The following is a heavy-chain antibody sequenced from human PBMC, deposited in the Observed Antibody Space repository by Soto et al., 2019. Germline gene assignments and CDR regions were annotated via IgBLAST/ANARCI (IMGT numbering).Heavy chain of an antibody. CDR1: GDTFMNYA. Sequence: QVQLVQSGAEVAKPGSSVKVSCKASGDTFMNYAMSWVRQGPRQGLEWMGGIIPLFGSLKYAQKFQDRVKITADDSTSTVYMEVRSLRADDTGVYYCARGQVAGNFYNYGIDVWGQGTTVTVS. CDR3: ARGQVAGNFYNYGIDV. V-gene: IGHV1-69*01. J-gene: IGHJ6*02. CDR2: IIPLFGSL. D-gene: IGHD6-19*01.